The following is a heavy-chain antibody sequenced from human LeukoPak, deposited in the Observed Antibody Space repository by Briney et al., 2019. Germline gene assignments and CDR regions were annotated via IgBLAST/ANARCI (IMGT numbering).Heavy chain of an antibody. D-gene: IGHD6-19*01. V-gene: IGHV4-59*01. CDR1: GGXISSYY. Sequence: PSETLSLTCIVPGGXISSYYCNWIRQPPGKGLEWIGYIYYNGITNYNPSLKSRVTISVDTSKNQFSLKLTSVTAADTAVYYCARFVGRSSSGYYLYWGQGTLVTVSS. J-gene: IGHJ4*02. CDR3: ARFVGRSSSGYYLY. CDR2: IYYNGIT.